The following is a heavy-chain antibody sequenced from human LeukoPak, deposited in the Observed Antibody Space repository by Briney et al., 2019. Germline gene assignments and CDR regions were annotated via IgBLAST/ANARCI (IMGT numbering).Heavy chain of an antibody. CDR3: AKVTAWYSSSWYLAY. CDR1: GFTFSSYS. D-gene: IGHD6-13*01. Sequence: GGSLRLSCAASGFTFSSYSMNWVRQAPGKGLEWVSSIGSSGSTFYADSVKGRFTISRDNSQDTLFLQMNSLRVEDTAIYYCAKVTAWYSSSWYLAYWGQGILVTVSS. J-gene: IGHJ4*02. CDR2: IGSSGST. V-gene: IGHV3-23*01.